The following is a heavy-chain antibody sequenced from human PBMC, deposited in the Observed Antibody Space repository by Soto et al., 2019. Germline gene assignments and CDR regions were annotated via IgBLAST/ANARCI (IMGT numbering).Heavy chain of an antibody. CDR1: GDSISTVDYF. D-gene: IGHD2-15*01. CDR2: IYKSATP. J-gene: IGHJ5*01. Sequence: SETLSLTCSVSGDSISTVDYFWAWIRQPPGQTLEYIGYIYKSATPYYNPSFESRVAISLDTSKSQFSLTVTSVTAGDTAVYFCARGRYCLTGSCFPNWFDSWGRGTLVTISS. V-gene: IGHV4-30-4*01. CDR3: ARGRYCLTGSCFPNWFDS.